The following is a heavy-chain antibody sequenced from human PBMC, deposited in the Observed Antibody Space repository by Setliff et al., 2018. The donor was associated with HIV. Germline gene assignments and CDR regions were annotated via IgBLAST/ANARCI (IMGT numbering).Heavy chain of an antibody. CDR1: GYTFTSYG. V-gene: IGHV1-18*01. D-gene: IGHD4-17*01. CDR3: ARDVTTEAGAFDI. J-gene: IGHJ3*02. Sequence: ASVKVSCKASGYTFTSYGISWVRQAPGQGLEWMGWSNPIHSDTNYAQKLQGRVTMTRDLSTTTVYMELSSLRSEDTAVYYCARDVTTEAGAFDIWGQGTMVTVPS. CDR2: SNPIHSDT.